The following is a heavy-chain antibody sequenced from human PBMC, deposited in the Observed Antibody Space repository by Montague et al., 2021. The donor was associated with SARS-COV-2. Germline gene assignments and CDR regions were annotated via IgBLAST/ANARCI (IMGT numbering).Heavy chain of an antibody. CDR2: IYYSGST. V-gene: IGHV4-59*08. CDR3: AKQALTRYCTSTTCFGAAFDV. D-gene: IGHD2-2*01. Sequence: SETLSLTCTVSGVSISSYYWTWIRQPPGKGLEWIGLIYYSGSTNYNPSLKSRVTISADTSKNQFSLKLSSVTAADTAVYYCAKQALTRYCTSTTCFGAAFDVWGKGTMVTVSS. J-gene: IGHJ3*01. CDR1: GVSISSYY.